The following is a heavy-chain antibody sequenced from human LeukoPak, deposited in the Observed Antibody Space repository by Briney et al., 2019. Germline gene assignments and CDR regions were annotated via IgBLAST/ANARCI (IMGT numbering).Heavy chain of an antibody. CDR1: GASVRSDH. Sequence: SETLSLTCTVSGASVRSDHWNWIRQPPGKGLEWIAYMHGSGSPNYNPSLASRLTLSVDATENLLSLKLTSVTAADTAVYFCARDLSVNAFDLWGQGTLVTVSS. J-gene: IGHJ3*01. D-gene: IGHD2/OR15-2a*01. V-gene: IGHV4-59*02. CDR2: MHGSGSP. CDR3: ARDLSVNAFDL.